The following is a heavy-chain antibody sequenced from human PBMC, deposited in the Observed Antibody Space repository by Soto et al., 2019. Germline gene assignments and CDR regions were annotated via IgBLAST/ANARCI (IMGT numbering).Heavy chain of an antibody. D-gene: IGHD3-9*01. J-gene: IGHJ4*02. V-gene: IGHV4-4*02. Sequence: SDTLSLTCAVSGVSISRSNWWSWVRQPPGKGLEWIGEIYHSGSTNFNPSLKSRVTISVDKSKNQFSLKLSSVTAADTAVYYCARAWYYDILTGYNTPLDYWGQGTLVTVS. CDR1: GVSISRSNW. CDR3: ARAWYYDILTGYNTPLDY. CDR2: IYHSGST.